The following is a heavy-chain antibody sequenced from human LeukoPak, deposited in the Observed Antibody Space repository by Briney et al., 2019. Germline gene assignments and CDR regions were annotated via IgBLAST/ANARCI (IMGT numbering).Heavy chain of an antibody. Sequence: ASVKVSCKASGYTFTSYGISWVRQAPGQGLEWMGWISAYNGNTNYAQKLQGRVTMTTDTSTSTAYMELRSLRSDDTAVYYCARGHCSSTSCYAGVFDYWGQGTLVTVSS. CDR3: ARGHCSSTSCYAGVFDY. CDR1: GYTFTSYG. CDR2: ISAYNGNT. J-gene: IGHJ4*02. V-gene: IGHV1-18*01. D-gene: IGHD2-2*01.